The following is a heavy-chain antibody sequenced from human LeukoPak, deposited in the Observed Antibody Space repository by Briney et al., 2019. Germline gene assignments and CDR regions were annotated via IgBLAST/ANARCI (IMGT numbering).Heavy chain of an antibody. J-gene: IGHJ4*02. Sequence: PSVTLSLTCTVSGGSVSSGSYYWSWIRQPPGKGLEWIGYIYYSGSTNYNPSLKSRVTISVDTSKNQFSLKLSSVTAADTAVYYCASTPSPLWFGELSLSDWGQGTLVTVSS. CDR1: GGSVSSGSYY. CDR3: ASTPSPLWFGELSLSD. V-gene: IGHV4-61*01. CDR2: IYYSGST. D-gene: IGHD3-10*01.